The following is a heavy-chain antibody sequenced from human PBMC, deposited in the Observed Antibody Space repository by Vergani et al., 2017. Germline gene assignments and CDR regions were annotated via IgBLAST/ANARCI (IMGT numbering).Heavy chain of an antibody. CDR2: IYSTGST. CDR3: ARVMYRDEASTGYRLEGMDI. J-gene: IGHJ6*02. D-gene: IGHD3-9*01. CDR1: GGSLSSSSYY. Sequence: QLQLQESGPGLVKPSETLSLTCTVSGGSLSSSSYYWSWIRQSPGKGLEWIGYIYSTGSTNYNPSLNSRVTMSVDTSKNQFSLKLRSVTAADTAVYFCARVMYRDEASTGYRLEGMDIWGQGTTVTISS. V-gene: IGHV4-61*01.